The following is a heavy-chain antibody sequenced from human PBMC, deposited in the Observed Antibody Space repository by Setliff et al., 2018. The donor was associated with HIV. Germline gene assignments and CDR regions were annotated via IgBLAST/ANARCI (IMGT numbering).Heavy chain of an antibody. D-gene: IGHD3-3*01. CDR3: AEDSGDYNFWSTYRSNHFDY. Sequence: PGGSLRLSCAASGFTFNNHAMSWVRQAPGKGLEWVSAISGSGDNIYYADSVKGRFTFSRDNSKNTLYLQMNSLRAEDTAVYYCAEDSGDYNFWSTYRSNHFDYWGQGALVTVSS. V-gene: IGHV3-23*01. CDR2: ISGSGDNI. J-gene: IGHJ4*02. CDR1: GFTFNNHA.